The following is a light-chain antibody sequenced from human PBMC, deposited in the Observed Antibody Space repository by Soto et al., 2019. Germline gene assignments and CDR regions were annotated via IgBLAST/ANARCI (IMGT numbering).Light chain of an antibody. CDR3: CSYAGNNKKV. CDR2: EVS. Sequence: QSVLTQPPSASGSPGQSVTISCSGTSSDIGNYNYVSWYQQHPGKAPKLMIYEVSQRPSGVPDRFSGSKSGNTASLTVSGLQADDEADYYCCSYAGNNKKVFGTGTKVNVL. V-gene: IGLV2-8*01. J-gene: IGLJ1*01. CDR1: SSDIGNYNY.